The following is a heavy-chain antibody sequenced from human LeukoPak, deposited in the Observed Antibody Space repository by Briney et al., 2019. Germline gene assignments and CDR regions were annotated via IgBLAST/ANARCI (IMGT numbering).Heavy chain of an antibody. CDR2: LGGSGRSI. CDR1: GFTFSSYA. D-gene: IGHD6-13*01. V-gene: IGHV3-23*01. CDR3: ARVAAAGSEYFQH. Sequence: GESLRLSCAASGFTFSSYAMSWVRQAPGKGLEWVSALGGSGRSIYYADSVKGRFTISRDNSKNTLYLQMNSLRAEDTAVYYCARVAAAGSEYFQHWGQGTLVTVSS. J-gene: IGHJ1*01.